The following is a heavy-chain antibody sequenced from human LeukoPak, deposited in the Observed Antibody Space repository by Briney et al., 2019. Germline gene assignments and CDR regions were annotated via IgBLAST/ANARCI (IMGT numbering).Heavy chain of an antibody. CDR1: GGSFSGYY. V-gene: IGHV4-34*01. Sequence: SETLWLNCADYGGSFSGYYWSLIRHPPLTRLHCIGVISQSGSTNYNPSLKSRVTISVDTSKNQFSLKLSSVTAADTAVYYCARSGVLGYCSSTSCRNWFDPWGQGTLVTVSS. CDR2: ISQSGST. J-gene: IGHJ5*02. D-gene: IGHD2-2*01. CDR3: ARSGVLGYCSSTSCRNWFDP.